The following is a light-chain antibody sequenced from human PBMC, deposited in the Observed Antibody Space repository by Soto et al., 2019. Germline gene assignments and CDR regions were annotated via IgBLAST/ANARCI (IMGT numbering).Light chain of an antibody. CDR1: QDINIY. CDR2: DAS. J-gene: IGKJ5*01. Sequence: DIHMTQSPSSLFASVGYRFTITCQATQDINIYLNWYQQKPVKAPNLLXYDASNLEIGVPSRFTGSGSGTEFTLTISSLQYEDFAVYYCQQYNNWHPITFGQGTRLEIK. CDR3: QQYNNWHPIT. V-gene: IGKV1-33*01.